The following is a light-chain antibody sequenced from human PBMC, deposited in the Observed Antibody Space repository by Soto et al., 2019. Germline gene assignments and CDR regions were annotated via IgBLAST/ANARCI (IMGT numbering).Light chain of an antibody. CDR2: EGS. CDR3: CSYARSSTYV. J-gene: IGLJ1*01. Sequence: QSALTQPASVSGSPGQTITISCTGTSGDVGSYNLVSWYQHNPGKAPKLMIYEGSKRPSGASNRFSGSKSGSTASLTISGVQAEDEADYYCCSYARSSTYVFGTGTKLTVL. CDR1: SGDVGSYNL. V-gene: IGLV2-23*01.